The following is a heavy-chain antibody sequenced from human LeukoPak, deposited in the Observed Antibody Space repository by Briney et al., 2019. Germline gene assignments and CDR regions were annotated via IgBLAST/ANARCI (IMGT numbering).Heavy chain of an antibody. D-gene: IGHD3-9*01. J-gene: IGHJ6*02. CDR1: GYTFTSYG. Sequence: ASVKVSCKASGYTFTSYGISWVRQAPGQGLEWMGWISAYNGNTNYAQKLQGRVTTTTDTSTSAAYMELRSLRSDDTAVYYCARVVYDILTGYYNPPHYYYYYGMDVWGQGTTVTVSS. CDR2: ISAYNGNT. V-gene: IGHV1-18*01. CDR3: ARVVYDILTGYYNPPHYYYYYGMDV.